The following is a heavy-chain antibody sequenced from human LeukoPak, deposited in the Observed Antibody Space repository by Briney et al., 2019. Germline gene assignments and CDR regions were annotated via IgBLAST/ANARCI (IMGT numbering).Heavy chain of an antibody. V-gene: IGHV3-74*01. D-gene: IGHD2-8*02. J-gene: IGHJ4*02. CDR3: VRDPRYCTGDNSWGPHYFLS. CDR2: INSDGSST. Sequence: GGSLRLSCAASGFGFSNSWMHWVRQAPGKGLVWVSRINSDGSSTNYADSVKGRFTISRDNAKNTLYLQMNSLRAEDTAVYYCVRDPRYCTGDNSWGPHYFLSWGQGTLVTVSS. CDR1: GFGFSNSW.